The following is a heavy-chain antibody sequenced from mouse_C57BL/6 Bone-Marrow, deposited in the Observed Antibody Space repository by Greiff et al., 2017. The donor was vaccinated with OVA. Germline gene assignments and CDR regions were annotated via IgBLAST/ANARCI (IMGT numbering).Heavy chain of an antibody. Sequence: VNVVESGAELMKPGASVKLSCKATGYTFTGYWIEWVKQRPGHGLEWIVEILPGSGSTNYNEKFKGKATFTADTSSNTAYMQLSSLTTEDSAIYYCASEGAYYSNFAWFAYWGQGTLVTVSA. CDR3: ASEGAYYSNFAWFAY. D-gene: IGHD2-5*01. CDR2: ILPGSGST. J-gene: IGHJ3*01. CDR1: GYTFTGYW. V-gene: IGHV1-9*01.